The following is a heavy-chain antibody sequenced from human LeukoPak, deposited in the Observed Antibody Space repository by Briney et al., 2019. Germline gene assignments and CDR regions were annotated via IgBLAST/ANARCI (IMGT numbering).Heavy chain of an antibody. CDR1: GYSISSGYY. CDR3: ARGATTGEFDY. J-gene: IGHJ4*02. V-gene: IGHV4-38-2*01. Sequence: PSETLSLTCAVSGYSISSGYYWGWIRPPPGKGLEWIGSIYHSGSTYYNPSLKSRVTISVDTSKNQFSLKLSSVTAADTAVYYCARGATTGEFDYWGQGTLVTVSS. CDR2: IYHSGST. D-gene: IGHD1-1*01.